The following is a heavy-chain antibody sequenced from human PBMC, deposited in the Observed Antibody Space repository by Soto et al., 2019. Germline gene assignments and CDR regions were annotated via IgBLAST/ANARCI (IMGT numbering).Heavy chain of an antibody. J-gene: IGHJ6*02. CDR2: IYYSGST. D-gene: IGHD2-21*02. Sequence: SETLSLTCTVSGGSISSGGYYWSWIRQHPGKGLEWIGYIYYSGSTYYNPSLKSRVTISVDTSKNQFSLKLSSVTAADTAVYYCARSIDKCGGDCYYYYYGMDVWGQGTTVTVSS. CDR3: ARSIDKCGGDCYYYYYGMDV. CDR1: GGSISSGGYY. V-gene: IGHV4-31*03.